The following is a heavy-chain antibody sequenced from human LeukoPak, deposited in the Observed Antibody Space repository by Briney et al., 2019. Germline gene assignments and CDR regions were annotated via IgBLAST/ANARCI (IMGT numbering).Heavy chain of an antibody. CDR2: IIPIFGTA. V-gene: IGHV1-69*05. Sequence: EASVKVSCKASGGTSSSYAISWVRQAPGQGLEWMGGIIPIFGTANYAQKFQGRVTITTDESTSTAYMELSSLRSEDTAVYYCASGQYYYGSGSYIWFDPWGQGTLVTVSS. J-gene: IGHJ5*02. CDR1: GGTSSSYA. D-gene: IGHD3-10*01. CDR3: ASGQYYYGSGSYIWFDP.